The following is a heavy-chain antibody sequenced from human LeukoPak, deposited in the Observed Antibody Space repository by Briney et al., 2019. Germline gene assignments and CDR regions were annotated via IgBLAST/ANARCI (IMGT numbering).Heavy chain of an antibody. CDR2: MDPNSGKT. CDR1: GYTFTSYD. Sequence: ASVKVSCKASGYTFTSYDINWVRQATGQGLEWMGWMDPNSGKTVYAQKFQGRVTITRNTSISTAYMELSSLRSEDTAVYYCAKETQTHAFDIWGQGTMVTVSS. J-gene: IGHJ3*02. V-gene: IGHV1-8*01. CDR3: AKETQTHAFDI.